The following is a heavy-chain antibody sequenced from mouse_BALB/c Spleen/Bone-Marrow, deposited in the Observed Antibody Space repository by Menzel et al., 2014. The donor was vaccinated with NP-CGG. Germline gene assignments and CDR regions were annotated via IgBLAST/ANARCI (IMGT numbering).Heavy chain of an antibody. J-gene: IGHJ4*01. CDR3: ARSDGYRAMDY. Sequence: QVQLKQSGPELVKPGASVKISCEASGYAFXSSWMNWVKQRPGQGLEWIGRIFPGDGDTYYNGKFKGKATLTADKSSSTAYMQLSSLTSVDSAVYFCARSDGYRAMDYWGQGTSVTVSS. D-gene: IGHD2-3*01. CDR2: IFPGDGDT. CDR1: GYAFXSSW. V-gene: IGHV1-82*01.